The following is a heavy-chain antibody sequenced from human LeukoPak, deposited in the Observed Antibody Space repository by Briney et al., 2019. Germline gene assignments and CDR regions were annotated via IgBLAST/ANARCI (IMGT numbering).Heavy chain of an antibody. J-gene: IGHJ6*02. V-gene: IGHV4-34*01. CDR3: ARFFWQQLGYYYGMDV. Sequence: PSETLSLTCAVYGGSFSGYYWSWIRQPPGKGLEWIGEINHSGSTNYNPSLKSRVTISVDTSKNQFPLKLSSVTAADTAVYYCARFFWQQLGYYYGMDVWGQGTTVTVPS. D-gene: IGHD6-13*01. CDR1: GGSFSGYY. CDR2: INHSGST.